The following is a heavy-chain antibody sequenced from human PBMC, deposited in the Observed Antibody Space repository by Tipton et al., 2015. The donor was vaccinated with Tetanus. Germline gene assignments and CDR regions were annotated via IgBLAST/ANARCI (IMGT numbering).Heavy chain of an antibody. CDR3: ARVPYYYERGPFDY. D-gene: IGHD3-10*02. J-gene: IGHJ4*02. CDR2: IIPIFGTA. Sequence: QSGPEVKKPGSSVKVSCKASGGAFSSYAISWVRQAPGQGLEWMGGIIPIFGTANYAQKFQGRVTITADESTSTAYMELSSLRSEDTAVYYCARVPYYYERGPFDYWGQGTLVTVSS. CDR1: GGAFSSYA. V-gene: IGHV1-69*01.